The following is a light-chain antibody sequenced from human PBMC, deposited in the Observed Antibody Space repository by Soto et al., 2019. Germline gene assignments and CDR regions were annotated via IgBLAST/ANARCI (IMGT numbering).Light chain of an antibody. Sequence: DIVMTQSPATLSVSPGERATLSCRASQSISSNVGWYQQRPGQAPRLLIYVASTRATGIPARFSGSGSGTEFTLTISSLDSEDSAVYYCQQYNTWRQITFGQGTRLEIK. V-gene: IGKV3-15*01. J-gene: IGKJ5*01. CDR3: QQYNTWRQIT. CDR2: VAS. CDR1: QSISSN.